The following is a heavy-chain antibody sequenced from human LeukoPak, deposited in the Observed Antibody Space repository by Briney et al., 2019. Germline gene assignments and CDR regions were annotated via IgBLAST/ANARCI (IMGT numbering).Heavy chain of an antibody. CDR1: GGSISSYY. CDR3: AREASSSWYHYYGMDV. V-gene: IGHV4-59*01. D-gene: IGHD6-13*01. J-gene: IGHJ6*02. Sequence: PWETLSLTCTVSGGSISSYYWSWIRQPPGKGLEWIGYIYYSGSTNYNPSLKSRVTISVDTSKNQFSLKLSSVTAADTAVYYCAREASSSWYHYYGMDVWGQGTTVTVSS. CDR2: IYYSGST.